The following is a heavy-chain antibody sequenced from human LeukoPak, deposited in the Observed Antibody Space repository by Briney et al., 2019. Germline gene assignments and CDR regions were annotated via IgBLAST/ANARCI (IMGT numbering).Heavy chain of an antibody. CDR3: APVLLGYCSGGSCYPDY. D-gene: IGHD2-15*01. CDR2: INPNSGGT. J-gene: IGHJ4*02. Sequence: GASVKVSCKAFGYTFTGYYMHWVRQAPGQGLEWMGWINPNSGGTNYAQKFQGRVTMTRDTSISTAYMELSRLRSDDAAVYYCAPVLLGYCSGGSCYPDYWGQGTLVTVSS. V-gene: IGHV1-2*02. CDR1: GYTFTGYY.